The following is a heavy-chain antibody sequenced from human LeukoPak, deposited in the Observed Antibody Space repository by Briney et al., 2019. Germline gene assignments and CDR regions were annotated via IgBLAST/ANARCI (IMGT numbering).Heavy chain of an antibody. V-gene: IGHV4-59*01. CDR3: AGGIAVAGTRAFDI. CDR1: GGSINSYY. Sequence: SETLSLTCTVSGGSINSYYWSWIRQPPGKGLEWIGYIYYSGSTNYNPSLKSRVTISVDTSKNQFSLKLSSVTAADTAVYYCAGGIAVAGTRAFDIWGQGTMVTVSS. CDR2: IYYSGST. D-gene: IGHD6-19*01. J-gene: IGHJ3*02.